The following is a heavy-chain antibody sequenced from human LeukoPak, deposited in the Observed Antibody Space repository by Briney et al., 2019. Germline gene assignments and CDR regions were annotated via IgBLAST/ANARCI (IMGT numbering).Heavy chain of an antibody. J-gene: IGHJ6*03. CDR3: ARHRRDHDFWSGSNPTDYYYYMDV. CDR2: IYYSGHT. V-gene: IGHV4-39*01. CDR1: GGSISSSNYY. Sequence: PSETLYLTCTVSGGSISSSNYYWGWIRQPPGNGLEWIGTIYYSGHTYYNPSLKSRVTIFVDTSQNQFSLKLSSVTAADTAVYYCARHRRDHDFWSGSNPTDYYYYMDVWGKGTSVTVPS. D-gene: IGHD3-3*01.